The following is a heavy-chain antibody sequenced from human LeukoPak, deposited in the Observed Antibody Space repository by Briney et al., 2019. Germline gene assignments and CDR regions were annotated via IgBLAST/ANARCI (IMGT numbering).Heavy chain of an antibody. V-gene: IGHV3-21*01. J-gene: IGHJ4*02. CDR3: ARGLKGDSAGLDL. CDR2: ISGSRTFV. D-gene: IGHD2-15*01. Sequence: GGSLRLSCAASGFIFASYNMNWVRQARGRGLEWVSSISGSRTFVFYADSVEGRFTVSRDNARDSLYLQMDSLKFDDTAVYYCARGLKGDSAGLDLWGQGSLVTVAS. CDR1: GFIFASYN.